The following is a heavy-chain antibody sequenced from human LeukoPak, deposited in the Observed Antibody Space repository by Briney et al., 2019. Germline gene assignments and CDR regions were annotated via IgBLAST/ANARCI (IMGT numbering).Heavy chain of an antibody. V-gene: IGHV4-59*07. Sequence: SDTLSLTCTVSGDSLTQYYWSWVRQPPGKGLEWIGYIFETGSTSYNPSLKSRVTISIYTSRNEFSLRLTSMTAADTAMYYCARVDCLSPGGPFDYWAGGILCPVSS. CDR3: ARVDCLSPGGPFDY. D-gene: IGHD5-12*01. CDR2: IFETGST. CDR1: GDSLTQYY. J-gene: IGHJ4*02.